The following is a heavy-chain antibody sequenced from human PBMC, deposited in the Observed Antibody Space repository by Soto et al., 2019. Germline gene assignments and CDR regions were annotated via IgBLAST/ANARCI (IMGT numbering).Heavy chain of an antibody. CDR1: GGTFSSYA. D-gene: IGHD3-22*01. V-gene: IGHV1-69*13. Sequence: SVKVSCKASGGTFSSYAISWVRQAPGQGLEWMGGIIPIFGTANYAQKFQGRVTITADESTSTAYMELSSLRSEDTAVYYCARGAYDSSGDDAFDIWGQGTMVTVSS. J-gene: IGHJ3*02. CDR3: ARGAYDSSGDDAFDI. CDR2: IIPIFGTA.